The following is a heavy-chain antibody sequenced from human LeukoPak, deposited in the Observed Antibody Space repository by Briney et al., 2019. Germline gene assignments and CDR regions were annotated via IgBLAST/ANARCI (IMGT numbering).Heavy chain of an antibody. J-gene: IGHJ4*02. V-gene: IGHV3-21*06. CDR1: GFTFSSYS. Sequence: PGGSLRLSCAASGFTFSSYSMTWVRQAPGKGLEWVSSISGNSRYIYYADSMRGRFTISRDNAKNSLDLQMNSLRVEDTAVYYCVRDRHYIGNREVRFPYWGQGALVTVSS. CDR2: ISGNSRYI. CDR3: VRDRHYIGNREVRFPY. D-gene: IGHD3-10*01.